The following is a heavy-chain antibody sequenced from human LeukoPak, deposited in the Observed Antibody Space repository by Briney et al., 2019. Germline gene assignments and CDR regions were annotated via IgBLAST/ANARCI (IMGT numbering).Heavy chain of an antibody. CDR1: EFVVSSNY. CDR3: FAYYYDSETCYSFDY. V-gene: IGHV3-66*01. J-gene: IGHJ4*02. CDR2: IYAGGTK. Sequence: GGSLRLSCTASEFVVSSNYMSWVRQTPGKGLEWLSVIYAGGTKKYADSVKGRFTISRDDSKNTVYLQMNSLRAEDTAIYYCFAYYYDSETCYSFDYWGLGTLVTVSS. D-gene: IGHD3-22*01.